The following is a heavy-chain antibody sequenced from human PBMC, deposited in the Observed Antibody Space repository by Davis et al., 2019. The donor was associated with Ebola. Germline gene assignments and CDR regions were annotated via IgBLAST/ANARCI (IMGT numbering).Heavy chain of an antibody. Sequence: AASVKVSCKASGYTFTTYGITWLRQAPGQGLEWMGWISAFTGYTSYAENFRGRVTMTMDRSLNTAFIELSSLRSDDTAVYFCARDRPYSSSPFRLDYWGQGTLVTVSS. CDR3: ARDRPYSSSPFRLDY. CDR2: ISAFTGYT. CDR1: GYTFTTYG. D-gene: IGHD6-6*01. V-gene: IGHV1-18*01. J-gene: IGHJ4*02.